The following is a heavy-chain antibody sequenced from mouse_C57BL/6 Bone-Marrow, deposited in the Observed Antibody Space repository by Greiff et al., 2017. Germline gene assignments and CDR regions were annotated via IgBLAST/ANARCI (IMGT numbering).Heavy chain of an antibody. CDR2: FHPYNDDT. CDR3: ARAIYDGYYGVAY. J-gene: IGHJ3*01. CDR1: GYTFTTYP. D-gene: IGHD2-3*01. V-gene: IGHV1-47*01. Sequence: QVQLKESGAELVKPGASVKMSCKASGYTFTTYPIEWMKQNHGKSLEWIGNFHPYNDDTKYNEKFKGKATLTVEKSSSTVYLELSRLTSDDSAVYYCARAIYDGYYGVAYWGQGTLVTVSA.